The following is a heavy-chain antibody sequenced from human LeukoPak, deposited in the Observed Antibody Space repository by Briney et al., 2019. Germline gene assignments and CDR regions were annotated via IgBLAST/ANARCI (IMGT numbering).Heavy chain of an antibody. J-gene: IGHJ4*02. CDR2: IYYSGST. CDR3: AREHYGSGSFDY. CDR1: GGSISSYY. D-gene: IGHD3-10*01. Sequence: SETLSLTCSVSGGSISSYYWSWIRQPPGKGLEWIGYIYYSGSTNYNPSLKSRVTISVDTSKNQFSLKLSSVTAADTAVYYCAREHYGSGSFDYWGQGTLVTVSS. V-gene: IGHV4-59*01.